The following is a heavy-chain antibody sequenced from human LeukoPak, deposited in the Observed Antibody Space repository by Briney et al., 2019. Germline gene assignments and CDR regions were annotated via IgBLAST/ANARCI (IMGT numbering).Heavy chain of an antibody. V-gene: IGHV4-30-4*01. CDR2: IYYSGST. D-gene: IGHD5-12*01. CDR3: ARSLGEMATMEPLGY. Sequence: SQTLSLTCTVSGGSISSGDYYWSWIRQPPGKGLEWIGYIYYSGSTYYNPSLKSRVTISVDTSKNRFSLKLSSVTAADTAVYYCARSLGEMATMEPLGYWGQGTLVTVSS. CDR1: GGSISSGDYY. J-gene: IGHJ4*02.